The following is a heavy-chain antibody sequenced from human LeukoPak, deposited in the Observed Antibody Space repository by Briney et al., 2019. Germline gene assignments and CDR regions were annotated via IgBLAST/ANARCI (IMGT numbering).Heavy chain of an antibody. Sequence: GGSLRLSCAGSGFSVGSFEMDWVRQAPGKGLEWVSYINSDNIVLYADSVKGRFTISRDNAKNSLYLQMNSLRAEDTAVYYCAELGITMIGGVWGKGTTVTVSS. V-gene: IGHV3-48*03. CDR3: AELGITMIGGV. D-gene: IGHD3-10*02. J-gene: IGHJ6*04. CDR2: INSDNIV. CDR1: GFSVGSFE.